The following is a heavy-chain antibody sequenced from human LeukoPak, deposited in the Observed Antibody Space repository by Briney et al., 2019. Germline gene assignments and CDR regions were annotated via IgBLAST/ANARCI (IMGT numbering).Heavy chain of an antibody. CDR2: IHSGGST. CDR3: ARMNRDGYRSWYPIDY. V-gene: IGHV3-53*01. J-gene: IGHJ4*02. D-gene: IGHD6-13*01. Sequence: PGGSLRLSCAASGFTVSSNYMGWVRQAPGKGLEWVSFIHSGGSTYYADSVKGRFTISRDNSKNTLYLQMNSLRAEDTAVYYCARMNRDGYRSWYPIDYWGQGTLVTVSS. CDR1: GFTVSSNY.